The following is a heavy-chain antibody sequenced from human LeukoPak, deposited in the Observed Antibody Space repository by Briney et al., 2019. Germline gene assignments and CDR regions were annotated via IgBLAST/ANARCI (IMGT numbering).Heavy chain of an antibody. CDR1: GGSLSGHG. V-gene: IGHV4-59*08. J-gene: IGHJ5*02. Sequence: SETLSLTCTVSGGSLSGHGWSWIRQPPGKGLEWIGYIYYSGNTNYNPSLNTRVTISVDTSKNQFSLNLRSVTAADTDVYYCAGLHFAAAEEFDPWGQGTLVTVSS. D-gene: IGHD6-13*01. CDR3: AGLHFAAAEEFDP. CDR2: IYYSGNT.